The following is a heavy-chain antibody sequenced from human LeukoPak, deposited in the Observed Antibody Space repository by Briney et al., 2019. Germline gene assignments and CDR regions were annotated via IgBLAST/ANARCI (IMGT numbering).Heavy chain of an antibody. J-gene: IGHJ4*02. Sequence: SETLSLTCTVSGGSMSTNTWFWGWIRQPPGRGLGWIGTICYSGTTYYTYNPSLKSRVTISVDTSKNQFSLKSTSVSAADTAVYYCVKDRGSHVTDYWGQGTLVTVSS. CDR1: GGSMSTNTWF. CDR2: ICYSGTT. CDR3: VKDRGSHVTDY. D-gene: IGHD1-26*01. V-gene: IGHV4-39*07.